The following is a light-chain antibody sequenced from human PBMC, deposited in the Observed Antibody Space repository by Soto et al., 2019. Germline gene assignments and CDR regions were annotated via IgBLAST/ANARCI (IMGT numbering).Light chain of an antibody. CDR3: QTWDTGIGV. CDR2: LNSDGSH. J-gene: IGLJ3*02. CDR1: SGHSNYA. V-gene: IGLV4-69*01. Sequence: QSVLTQSPSASASLGASVKLTCTLSSGHSNYAIAWHQQQPEKGPRYLMKLNSDGSHSKGDGIPDRFSGSSSGTERHLTISSLQSEDEADYYCQTWDTGIGVFGGGTQLTVL.